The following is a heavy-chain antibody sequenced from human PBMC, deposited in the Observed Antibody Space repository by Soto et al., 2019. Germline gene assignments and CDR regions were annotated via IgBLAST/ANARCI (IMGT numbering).Heavy chain of an antibody. V-gene: IGHV3-23*01. CDR2: ITAGVIT. CDR1: GFPFSSYA. CDR3: AKDRQGSFFDC. D-gene: IGHD1-26*01. J-gene: IGHJ4*02. Sequence: GSLRLSCAASGFPFSSYAMNWVRQAPGRGQEWVSTITAGVITYYADSAKGRFTISRDNSKNTLYLQMNSLRAEDTALYYCAKDRQGSFFDCWGQGTLVTVSS.